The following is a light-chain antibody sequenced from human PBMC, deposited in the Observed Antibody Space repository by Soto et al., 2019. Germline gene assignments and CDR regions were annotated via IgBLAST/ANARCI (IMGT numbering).Light chain of an antibody. CDR2: DVS. CDR3: SSYAGSNNPVV. J-gene: IGLJ2*01. Sequence: QSVLTQPPSASGSPGQSVTISCTGTSSDVGGYNYVSWYQQHPGKAPKLMISDVSKRPSGVPDRFSGSKSGNTASLTVSGLQAEDEADYYCSSYAGSNNPVVFGGGTKVTVL. V-gene: IGLV2-8*01. CDR1: SSDVGGYNY.